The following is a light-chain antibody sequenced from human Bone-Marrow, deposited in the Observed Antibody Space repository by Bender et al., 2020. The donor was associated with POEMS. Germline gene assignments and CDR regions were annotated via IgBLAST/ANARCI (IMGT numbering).Light chain of an antibody. CDR1: NIGSKS. CDR3: QAWDRTTAV. CDR2: DDS. J-gene: IGLJ2*01. Sequence: YVLTQPPSVSVAPGKTASITCGGTNIGSKSVHWYQQKAGQAPVVVIHDDSDRPSGIPERFSGSNSGNTATLTISRVEAGDEADYYCQAWDRTTAVFGGGTKVTVL. V-gene: IGLV3-21*01.